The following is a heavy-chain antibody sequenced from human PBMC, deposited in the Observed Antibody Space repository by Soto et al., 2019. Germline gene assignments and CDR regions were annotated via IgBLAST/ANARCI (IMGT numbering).Heavy chain of an antibody. Sequence: SETLSLTCTVSGGSISSYYWSWIRQPPGKGLEWIGYIYYSGSTNYSPSLKSRVTISVDTSKNQFSLKLSSVTAADTAVYYCASLSDSGSSVDYWGQGTLVTVSS. D-gene: IGHD6-13*01. CDR2: IYYSGST. CDR1: GGSISSYY. V-gene: IGHV4-59*01. J-gene: IGHJ4*02. CDR3: ASLSDSGSSVDY.